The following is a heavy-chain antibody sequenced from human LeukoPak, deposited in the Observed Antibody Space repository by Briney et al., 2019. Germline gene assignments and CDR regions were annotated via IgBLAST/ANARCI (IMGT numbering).Heavy chain of an antibody. Sequence: GGSLRLSCAVSGIIFSSYSMNWVRQAPGKGLEWVSYISSSGSTIYYADSVKGRFTISRDNAKNSLYLQMNSLREEDTAVYYCVRDFRSADYWGQGTLVTVSS. CDR2: ISSSGSTI. CDR3: VRDFRSADY. V-gene: IGHV3-48*02. J-gene: IGHJ4*02. CDR1: GIIFSSYS.